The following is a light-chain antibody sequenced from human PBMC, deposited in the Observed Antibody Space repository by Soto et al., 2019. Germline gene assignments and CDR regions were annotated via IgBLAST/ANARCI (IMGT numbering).Light chain of an antibody. Sequence: EIVLTQSPATLSLSPGERATLSCRASQSVSSYLAWYQQKPGQAPRLLIYDASNRATGIPVRFSGSGSGTDFTLTISSLEPEYFAVYYCQQRSNWPRVTFGPGTKVDIK. CDR1: QSVSSY. CDR2: DAS. V-gene: IGKV3-11*01. CDR3: QQRSNWPRVT. J-gene: IGKJ3*01.